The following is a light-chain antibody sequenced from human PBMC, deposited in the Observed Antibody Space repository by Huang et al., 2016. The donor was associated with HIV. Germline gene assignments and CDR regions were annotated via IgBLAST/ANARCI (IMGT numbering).Light chain of an antibody. CDR2: LGS. J-gene: IGKJ1*01. V-gene: IGKV2-28*01. Sequence: DIVMTQSPLSLPVTPGEPASISCRSSQSLLHSNGYNYLNWYLQKPGQSPQLLVSLGSNRASGVPARFSGSGSGTDFTLKISRVEAEDVGLYYCMQALQTPWTFGQGTKVEIK. CDR3: MQALQTPWT. CDR1: QSLLHSNGYNY.